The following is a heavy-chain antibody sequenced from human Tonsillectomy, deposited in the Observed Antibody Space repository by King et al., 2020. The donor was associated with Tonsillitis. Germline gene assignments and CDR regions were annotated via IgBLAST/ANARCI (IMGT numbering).Heavy chain of an antibody. CDR1: GFTFSNHG. V-gene: IGHV3-33*08. Sequence: VQLVESGGGVVPPGPSLRLSCAAPGFTFSNHGMHLVRQAPGKGREVVAVIWDDGSNKFYADSVKGRFTISRDNSKNTLYLQMNSLRAEETAVYYCARALGSSGYRLDYWGQGTLVTVSS. D-gene: IGHD3-22*01. J-gene: IGHJ4*02. CDR2: IWDDGSNK. CDR3: ARALGSSGYRLDY.